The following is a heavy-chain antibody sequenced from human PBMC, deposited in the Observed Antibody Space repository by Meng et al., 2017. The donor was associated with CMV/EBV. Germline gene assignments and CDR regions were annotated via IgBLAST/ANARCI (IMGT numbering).Heavy chain of an antibody. V-gene: IGHV4-39*07. CDR1: GGSISSSSYY. CDR2: IYYSGST. Sequence: QGLLEGRAHGRVKPWGTLPLPCTVFGGSISSSSYYWGWIRQPPGKGLEWIGSIYYSGSTYYNPSLKSRVTISVDTSKNQFSLKLSSVTAADTAVYYCARAIVLMVYAENWFDPWGQGTLVTGSS. CDR3: ARAIVLMVYAENWFDP. J-gene: IGHJ5*02. D-gene: IGHD2-8*01.